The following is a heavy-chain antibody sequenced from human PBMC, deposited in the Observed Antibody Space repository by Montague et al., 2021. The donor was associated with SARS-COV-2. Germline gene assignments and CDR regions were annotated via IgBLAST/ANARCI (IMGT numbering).Heavy chain of an antibody. CDR1: GGSFSGFY. Sequence: SETLSLTCAVSGGSFSGFYWSWVRQPPGKGLEWIGEINHSGSINYNPSLKSRVTILVDTSKNQFSLKLTSVTAADTAVYYCARGRQGVNMVVVFICFYYYIDVWGKGTTVTVSS. CDR3: ARGRQGVNMVVVFICFYYYIDV. CDR2: INHSGSI. V-gene: IGHV4-34*01. J-gene: IGHJ6*03. D-gene: IGHD3-22*01.